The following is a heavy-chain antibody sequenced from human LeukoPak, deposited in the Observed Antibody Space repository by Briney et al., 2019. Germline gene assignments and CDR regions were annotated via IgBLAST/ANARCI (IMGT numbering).Heavy chain of an antibody. CDR2: IYTSGST. V-gene: IGHV4-4*07. CDR3: ARDKYYGSGNYGKYNWFDP. CDR1: GGSISSYY. D-gene: IGHD3-10*01. J-gene: IGHJ5*02. Sequence: SETLSLTCTVSGGSISSYYWNWIRQPPGKGLEWIGHIYTSGSTNYNPSLKSRVTMSLDTSKNQFSLKLSSVTAADTAVYYCARDKYYGSGNYGKYNWFDPWGQGALVTVSS.